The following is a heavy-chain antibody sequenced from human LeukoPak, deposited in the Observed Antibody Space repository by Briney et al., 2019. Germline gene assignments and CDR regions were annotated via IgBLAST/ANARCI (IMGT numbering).Heavy chain of an antibody. Sequence: PGGSLRLSCAASGFTFDDYAMHWVRQAPGKGLEWVSLISRDGGSTYYADSVKGRFTISRDNSKNSLYLQMNSLRTEDTALYYCAKDLWGGDCHIHDYWGQGTLVTVSS. J-gene: IGHJ4*02. CDR3: AKDLWGGDCHIHDY. V-gene: IGHV3-43*02. CDR2: ISRDGGST. CDR1: GFTFDDYA. D-gene: IGHD2-21*02.